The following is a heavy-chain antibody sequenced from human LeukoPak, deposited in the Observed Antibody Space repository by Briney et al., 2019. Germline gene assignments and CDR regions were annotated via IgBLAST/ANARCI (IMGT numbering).Heavy chain of an antibody. D-gene: IGHD3-10*02. CDR2: INSDGSNT. J-gene: IGHJ4*02. CDR3: ARDFSDVRGNIFDS. CDR1: GFTFSRYW. Sequence: PGGSLRLSCAASGFTFSRYWMHWVRQAPGKGLVWVSHINSDGSNTSYADSVKGRFTISRDNAKNTLHLQMNSLRAEDTAVYYCARDFSDVRGNIFDSWGQGTLVTVSS. V-gene: IGHV3-74*01.